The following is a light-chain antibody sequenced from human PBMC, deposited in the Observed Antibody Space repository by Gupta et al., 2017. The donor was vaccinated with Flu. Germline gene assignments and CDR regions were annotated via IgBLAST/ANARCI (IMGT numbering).Light chain of an antibody. J-gene: IGLJ2*01. CDR2: GKK. CDR3: SSRNSSGQQK. Sequence: SSGLTQDPAVSVALGQTVNITCQGDSLKDYYASWFQQKPGQAPSLVFFGKKNRPAGIPHRFSASSSGDTSSLTISGAQAEDEADYYCSSRNSSGQQKIGGGTRLTVL. V-gene: IGLV3-19*01. CDR1: SLKDYY.